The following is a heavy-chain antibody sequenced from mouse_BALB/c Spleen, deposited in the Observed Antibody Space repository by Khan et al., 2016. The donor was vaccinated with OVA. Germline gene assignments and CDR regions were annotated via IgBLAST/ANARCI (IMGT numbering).Heavy chain of an antibody. V-gene: IGHV1S41*01. D-gene: IGHD1-1*01. CDR2: IGPDSSNA. CDR1: GYTFTSYW. CDR3: ARENYYGRGCYAMDY. J-gene: IGHJ4*01. Sequence: DLVKPGASVKLSCKASGYTFTSYWINWIKQRPGQGLEWIGRIGPDSSNASYNDMFKGKATLTVDTSSNTAYIQLSSLSSEDSAVYFCARENYYGRGCYAMDYWGQGASVTVSA.